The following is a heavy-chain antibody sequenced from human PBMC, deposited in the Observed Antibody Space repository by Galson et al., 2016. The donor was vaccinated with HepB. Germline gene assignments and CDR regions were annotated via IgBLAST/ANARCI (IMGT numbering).Heavy chain of an antibody. V-gene: IGHV3-23*01. Sequence: SLRLSCAVSAGTFKNYAMNWVRQAPGKGLEWVAAIRGSGGRTSYEDSLRGRFTISRDNSKNTLFLRMNSVGVEDTAVYFCAKSGFFGELDKWGQGTGVVVSS. D-gene: IGHD3-10*01. CDR3: AKSGFFGELDK. CDR1: AGTFKNYA. J-gene: IGHJ4*02. CDR2: IRGSGGRT.